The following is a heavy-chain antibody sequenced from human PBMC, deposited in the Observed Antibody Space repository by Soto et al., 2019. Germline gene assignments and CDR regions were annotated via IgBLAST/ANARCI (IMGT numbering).Heavy chain of an antibody. D-gene: IGHD6-19*01. CDR1: GSTFPSYV. CDR3: ARDGFQSSGWPSHFDY. Sequence: ASVKVSFPASGSTFPSYVIILVRQEPGQGLEWMGWISAYNGNTNYAQKLQGRVTMTTDTSTSTAYMELRSLRSDDTAVYYCARDGFQSSGWPSHFDYWGQGTLVTVS. J-gene: IGHJ4*02. CDR2: ISAYNGNT. V-gene: IGHV1-18*01.